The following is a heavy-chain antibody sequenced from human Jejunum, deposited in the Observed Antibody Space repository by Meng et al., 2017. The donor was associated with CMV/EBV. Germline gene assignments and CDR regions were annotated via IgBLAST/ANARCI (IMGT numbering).Heavy chain of an antibody. J-gene: IGHJ6*02. Sequence: FSGYYLLCVRLAPGQGLEWLGWIHPHSSGTNFAQTFQGRVTMTRDTSITTVSMAMGSLASDGTAVFYCARADRGTWFSSYTVMDVWGQGTTVTVSS. CDR2: IHPHSSGT. D-gene: IGHD6-6*01. CDR1: FSGYY. CDR3: ARADRGTWFSSYTVMDV. V-gene: IGHV1-2*02.